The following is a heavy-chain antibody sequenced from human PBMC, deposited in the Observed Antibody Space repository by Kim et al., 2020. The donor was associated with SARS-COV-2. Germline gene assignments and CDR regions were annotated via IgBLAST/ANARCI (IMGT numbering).Heavy chain of an antibody. Sequence: GGSLRLSCAASGFSFSTNAMGWVRQAPGKGLEWVSSISGNGDSTFYADSVRGRFTISRDISKSTLYLQMNSLRAEDTALYYCAKVVWGYSGMDVWGQGTT. V-gene: IGHV3-23*01. J-gene: IGHJ6*02. D-gene: IGHD3-16*02. CDR2: ISGNGDST. CDR1: GFSFSTNA. CDR3: AKVVWGYSGMDV.